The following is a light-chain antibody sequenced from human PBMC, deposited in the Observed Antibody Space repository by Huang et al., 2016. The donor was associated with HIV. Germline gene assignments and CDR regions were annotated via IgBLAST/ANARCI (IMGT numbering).Light chain of an antibody. Sequence: EIVMTQSPATLSVSPGESATLSCRASQRVSSNLACYQQKPGQGPRLLIYGASTRATGIPARFSGSGSGTEFTLTISSLQSEDFAVYYCQQYNNWPYTFGQGTKLEIK. CDR2: GAS. V-gene: IGKV3-15*01. CDR1: QRVSSN. J-gene: IGKJ2*01. CDR3: QQYNNWPYT.